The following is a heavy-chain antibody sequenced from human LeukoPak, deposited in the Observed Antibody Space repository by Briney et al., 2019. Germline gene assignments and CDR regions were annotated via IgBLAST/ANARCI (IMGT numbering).Heavy chain of an antibody. J-gene: IGHJ4*02. CDR1: GFTFNNVW. V-gene: IGHV3-15*07. CDR2: IKSKTNGGTT. Sequence: PGGSLRLSCAASGFTFNNVWMNWGRQAPGKGLEWVGRIKSKTNGGTTEYAAPVKGRFTILRDDSKSTLYLQMNSLKTEDTAVYYCMLGSGSYDSSDFDYWGQGTLVTVSS. CDR3: MLGSGSYDSSDFDY. D-gene: IGHD3-22*01.